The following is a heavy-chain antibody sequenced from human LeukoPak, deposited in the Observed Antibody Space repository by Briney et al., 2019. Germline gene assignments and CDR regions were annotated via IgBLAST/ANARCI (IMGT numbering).Heavy chain of an antibody. Sequence: PSETLSLTCAVSGGSISSRNWLSWVGQPPGKGLEGIGEIYHSGSTNYNPSLKSRVTISVDKSKNQFSLKLSSVTAADTAVYYCARQPVAGTVYYFDYWGQGTLVTVSS. D-gene: IGHD6-19*01. CDR3: ARQPVAGTVYYFDY. V-gene: IGHV4-4*02. CDR2: IYHSGST. CDR1: GGSISSRNW. J-gene: IGHJ4*02.